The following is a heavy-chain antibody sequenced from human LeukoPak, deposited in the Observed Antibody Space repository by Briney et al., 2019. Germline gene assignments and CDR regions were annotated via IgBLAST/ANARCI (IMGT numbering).Heavy chain of an antibody. J-gene: IGHJ6*03. CDR3: AIQSMGLGDYYYYMDV. D-gene: IGHD3-16*01. Sequence: SETLSLTCTVSGGSISSSSYYWGWIRQPPGKGLEWIGSIYYSGSTYYNPSLKSRVTISVDTSKNQFSLKLSSVTAADTAVYYCAIQSMGLGDYYYYMDVWGKGTTVTISS. CDR2: IYYSGST. CDR1: GGSISSSSYY. V-gene: IGHV4-39*01.